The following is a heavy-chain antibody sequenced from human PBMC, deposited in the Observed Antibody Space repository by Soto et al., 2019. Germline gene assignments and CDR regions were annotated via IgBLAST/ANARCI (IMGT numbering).Heavy chain of an antibody. CDR3: ARDRKSIFGVVSHYYYGMDV. D-gene: IGHD3-3*01. V-gene: IGHV1-69*13. J-gene: IGHJ6*02. CDR1: GGTFSSYA. Sequence: GASEKVSCKASGGTFSSYAISWVRQAPGQGLEWMGGIIPIFGTANYAQKFQGRVTITADESTSTAYMELSSLRSEDTAVYYCARDRKSIFGVVSHYYYGMDVWGQGTTVTVSS. CDR2: IIPIFGTA.